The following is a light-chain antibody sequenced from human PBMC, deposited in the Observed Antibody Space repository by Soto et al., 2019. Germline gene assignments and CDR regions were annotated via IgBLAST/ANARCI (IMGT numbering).Light chain of an antibody. CDR2: AAS. CDR1: QGINNY. J-gene: IGKJ5*01. Sequence: DIQLTQSPSFLSASVVDRFTITFLASQGINNYLAWYQQKPGKAPKLLIYAASTLQSGVPSRFSGSGSGTDFTLTISCLQSEDFATYYCQQYYSYPYTFGQGTRLEIK. V-gene: IGKV1-9*01. CDR3: QQYYSYPYT.